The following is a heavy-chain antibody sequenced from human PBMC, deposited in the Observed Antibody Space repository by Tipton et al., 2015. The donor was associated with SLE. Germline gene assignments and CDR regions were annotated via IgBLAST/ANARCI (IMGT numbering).Heavy chain of an antibody. V-gene: IGHV4-59*01. CDR1: GDSISSYY. J-gene: IGHJ3*02. CDR3: ARGGFGVTMIVGGAFDI. D-gene: IGHD3-22*01. Sequence: TLSLTCTVSGDSISSYYWSWIRQPPGKGLEWIGYIYYSGSTNYNPSLKSRVTISVDTSKNQFSLKLSSVTAADTAVYYCARGGFGVTMIVGGAFDIWGQGTMVTVSS. CDR2: IYYSGST.